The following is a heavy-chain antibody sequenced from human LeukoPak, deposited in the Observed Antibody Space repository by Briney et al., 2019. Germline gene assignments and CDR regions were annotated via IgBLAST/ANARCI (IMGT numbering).Heavy chain of an antibody. CDR1: GFTFSSFG. J-gene: IGHJ5*02. CDR2: ISSSSSTL. Sequence: PGRSLRLSCAASGFTFSSFGMNWVRQAPGKGLEWVSYISSSSSTLYYADSVKGRFTISRDNAKNSLYLQMNSLRDEDTAVYYCASEDVDIVATIGKNWFDPWGQGTLVTVSS. V-gene: IGHV3-48*02. D-gene: IGHD5-12*01. CDR3: ASEDVDIVATIGKNWFDP.